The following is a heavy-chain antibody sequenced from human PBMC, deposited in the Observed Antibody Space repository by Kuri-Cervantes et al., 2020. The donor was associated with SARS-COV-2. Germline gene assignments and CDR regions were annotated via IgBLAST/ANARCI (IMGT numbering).Heavy chain of an antibody. CDR3: ARAPGYYYDSSGYSQNWFDP. J-gene: IGHJ5*02. Sequence: SCTVSGGSISSSSYYWSWIRQPPGKGLEWIGYIYYSGSTYYNPSLKSRVTISVDTSKNQFSLKLSSVTAADTAVYYCARAPGYYYDSSGYSQNWFDPWGQGTLVTVSS. CDR2: IYYSGST. CDR1: GGSISSSSYY. D-gene: IGHD3-22*01. V-gene: IGHV4-30-4*08.